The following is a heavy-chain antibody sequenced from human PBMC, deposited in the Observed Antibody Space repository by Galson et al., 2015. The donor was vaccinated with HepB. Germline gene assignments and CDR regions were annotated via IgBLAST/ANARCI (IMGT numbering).Heavy chain of an antibody. CDR2: ISSSSGYI. CDR3: AKTEGDILTGYGAFDY. Sequence: SLRLSCAASGFTFSSYSMNWVRQAPGKGLEWVSSISSSSGYIYYADSVKGRFTISRDNAKNSLYLQMNSLRAEDTAVYYCAKTEGDILTGYGAFDYWGQGTLVTVSS. D-gene: IGHD3-9*01. V-gene: IGHV3-21*01. J-gene: IGHJ4*02. CDR1: GFTFSSYS.